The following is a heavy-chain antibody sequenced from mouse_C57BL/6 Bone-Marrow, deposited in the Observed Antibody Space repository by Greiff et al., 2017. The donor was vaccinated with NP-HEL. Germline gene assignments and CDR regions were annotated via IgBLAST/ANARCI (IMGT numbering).Heavy chain of an antibody. J-gene: IGHJ3*01. CDR2: IDPEDGDT. CDR1: GFTFTDDY. V-gene: IGHV14-4*01. CDR3: TREPNRAY. Sequence: VHVKQSGAELVRPGASVKLSCTASGFTFTDDYMHWVKQRPGQGLEWIGWIDPEDGDTEYASKFQGKATITADTSSNTAYLHLRSLTSGDSAGYYCTREPNRAYWGKGTLVTVSA.